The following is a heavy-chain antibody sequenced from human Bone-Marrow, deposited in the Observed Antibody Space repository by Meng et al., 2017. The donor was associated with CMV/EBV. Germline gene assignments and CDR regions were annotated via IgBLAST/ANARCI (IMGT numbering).Heavy chain of an antibody. Sequence: SETLSLTCTVSGGSISSSSYYWGWIRQPPGKGLEWIGSIYYSGSTYYNPSLKSRVTISVDTSKNQFSLKLSSVTAADTAVYYCARLSWGLRGYWGQGTLVTVSS. D-gene: IGHD6-13*01. V-gene: IGHV4-39*01. CDR1: GGSISSSSYY. J-gene: IGHJ4*02. CDR2: IYYSGST. CDR3: ARLSWGLRGY.